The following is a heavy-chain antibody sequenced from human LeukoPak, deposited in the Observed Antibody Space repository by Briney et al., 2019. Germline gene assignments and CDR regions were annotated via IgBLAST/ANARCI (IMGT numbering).Heavy chain of an antibody. Sequence: GGSLRLSCAASGFTFSSYAMSWVRPAPGKGLEWVSAISGSGGSTYYADSVKGRFTISRDNSKNTLYPQMNSLRAEDTAVYYCAKRLRYFDWLLSRSDAFDIWGQGTMVTVSS. D-gene: IGHD3-9*01. CDR1: GFTFSSYA. CDR3: AKRLRYFDWLLSRSDAFDI. J-gene: IGHJ3*02. CDR2: ISGSGGST. V-gene: IGHV3-23*01.